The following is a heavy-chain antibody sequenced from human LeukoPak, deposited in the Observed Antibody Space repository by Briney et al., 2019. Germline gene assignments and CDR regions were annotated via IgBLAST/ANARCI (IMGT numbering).Heavy chain of an antibody. V-gene: IGHV3-23*01. CDR3: AKDCGWLHFCS. CDR1: GFTFSIHG. CDR2: ISPGADIT. Sequence: PGGSQRLSCAASGFTFSIHGMNWVRQAPGKGLEWVSGISPGADITYYAESVKGRFTISRDNSKNTLYLQINTLRAEDTAIYYCAKDCGWLHFCSWGQGTLVTVSS. J-gene: IGHJ5*02. D-gene: IGHD5-24*01.